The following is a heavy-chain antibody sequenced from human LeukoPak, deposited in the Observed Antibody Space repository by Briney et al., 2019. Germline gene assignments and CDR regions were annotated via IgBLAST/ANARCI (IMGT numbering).Heavy chain of an antibody. CDR1: GYTFTNYG. D-gene: IGHD6-19*01. CDR2: ISTYNENT. CDR3: ARGVGTVADTFVDY. J-gene: IGHJ4*02. V-gene: IGHV1-18*01. Sequence: ASVTVSCKASGYTFTNYGITWVRQAPGQGLEWMGWISTYNENTNYAQKLQGRITMTTDTSTSTAYMELRSLRSDDTAVYYCARGVGTVADTFVDYWGQGTLVTVSS.